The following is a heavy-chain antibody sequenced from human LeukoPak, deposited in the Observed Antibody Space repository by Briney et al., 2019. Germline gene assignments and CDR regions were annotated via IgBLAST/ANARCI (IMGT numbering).Heavy chain of an antibody. Sequence: GGSLRLSCAASGFTFSDYYMSWIRQAPGKGLEWVSYISSSGSTIYYADSVKGRFTISRDNAKNSLYLQMDSLRAEDTAIYYCAGDLSSRPLGYWGQGTLVTVSS. V-gene: IGHV3-11*04. D-gene: IGHD1-26*01. CDR2: ISSSGSTI. J-gene: IGHJ4*02. CDR3: AGDLSSRPLGY. CDR1: GFTFSDYY.